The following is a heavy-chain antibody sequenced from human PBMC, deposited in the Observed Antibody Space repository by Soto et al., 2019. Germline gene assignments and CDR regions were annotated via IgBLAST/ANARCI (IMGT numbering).Heavy chain of an antibody. V-gene: IGHV4-34*01. CDR1: GGSFSGYH. D-gene: IGHD1-26*01. CDR2: INHSGST. J-gene: IGHJ3*02. CDR3: ARANYGGGRGNAFDI. Sequence: SETLSLTCAVYGGSFSGYHWSWIRQPPGKGLEWIGEINHSGSTNYNPSLKSRVTISVDTSKNQFSLKLSSVTAADTAVYYCARANYGGGRGNAFDIWGQGTMXTVS.